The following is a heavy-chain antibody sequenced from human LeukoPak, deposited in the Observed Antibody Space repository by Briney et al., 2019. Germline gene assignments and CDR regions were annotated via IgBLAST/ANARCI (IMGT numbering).Heavy chain of an antibody. J-gene: IGHJ3*02. Sequence: GGSLRLSCAASGFTFSSYAMNWVRQAPGKGLEWVSNSRDDGTTHYAESVKGRFTISRDNAKNSLYLQMNSLRAEDTAVYYCARDRSWAVDIWGHGTMVTVSS. V-gene: IGHV3-48*01. CDR2: SRDDGTT. CDR3: ARDRSWAVDI. CDR1: GFTFSSYA.